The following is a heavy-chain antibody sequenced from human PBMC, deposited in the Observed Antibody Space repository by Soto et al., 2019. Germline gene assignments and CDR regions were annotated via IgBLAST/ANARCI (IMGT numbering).Heavy chain of an antibody. Sequence: PGGSLRLSCAASGFTFRKYAMSWVRQTPGRGLEWVSAISGSAVKIFYADSVKGRFTISRDNSRDTLHLQMYSLRAEDTAVYYCAKGGPYDSIVGSDYYGVDAWGQGTTVTVSS. V-gene: IGHV3-23*01. D-gene: IGHD3-10*01. J-gene: IGHJ6*02. CDR1: GFTFRKYA. CDR2: ISGSAVKI. CDR3: AKGGPYDSIVGSDYYGVDA.